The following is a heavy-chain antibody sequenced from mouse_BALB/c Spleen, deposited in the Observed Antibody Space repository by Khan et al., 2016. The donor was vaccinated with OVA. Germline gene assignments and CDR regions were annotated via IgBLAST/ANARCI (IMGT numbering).Heavy chain of an antibody. D-gene: IGHD2-3*01. CDR3: AKWGDGSTYAMDY. CDR2: IWGDGST. CDR1: GFSLTSYG. V-gene: IGHV2-3*01. Sequence: QVQLKESGPGLVAPSQSLSITCTVSGFSLTSYGVNWVRQPPGKGLEWLGVIWGDGSTNYHSALISRLSIFKVNSKSQVFLKLNIRQTDDTATYYCAKWGDGSTYAMDYWGHGTSVTVSS. J-gene: IGHJ4*01.